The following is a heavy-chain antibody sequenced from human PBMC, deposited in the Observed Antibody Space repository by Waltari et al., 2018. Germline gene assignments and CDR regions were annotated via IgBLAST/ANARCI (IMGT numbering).Heavy chain of an antibody. D-gene: IGHD6-13*01. CDR1: GGSIRSYY. V-gene: IGHV4-59*01. CDR2: IYYSGST. CDR3: ARHRIAAAGAYYYYYMDV. J-gene: IGHJ6*03. Sequence: QVQLQESGPGLVKPSETLSLTCPVSGGSIRSYYWSWVRQPPGKGLEWIGYIYYSGSTNYNPSLKSRVTISVDTSKNQFSLKLSSVTAADTAVYYCARHRIAAAGAYYYYYMDVWGKGTTVTVSS.